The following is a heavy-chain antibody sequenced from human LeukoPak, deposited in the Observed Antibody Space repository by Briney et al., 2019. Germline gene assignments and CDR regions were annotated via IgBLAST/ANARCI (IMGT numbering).Heavy chain of an antibody. J-gene: IGHJ3*02. V-gene: IGHV4-34*01. D-gene: IGHD4-17*01. CDR1: GGSFSVYY. Sequence: PAETLSLTCAVYGGSFSVYYGSWIRQPPGKGLEWIGEINHSGGTNYNPSLKSRVCISVDTSKNQFSLKLSSVTAADTAVYYCAGTTVTTVGDAFDIWGQGTMVTVSS. CDR2: INHSGGT. CDR3: AGTTVTTVGDAFDI.